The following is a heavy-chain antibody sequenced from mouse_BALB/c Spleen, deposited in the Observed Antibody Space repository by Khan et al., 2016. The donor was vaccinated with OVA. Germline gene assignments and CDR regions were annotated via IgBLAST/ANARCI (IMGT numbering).Heavy chain of an antibody. Sequence: QVQLKESGPGLVAPSQSLSITCTVSGFSLTDYAVSWIRQPPGKGLEWLGVIWGGGSKYYNSALKSRLSISKDNSKSHVFLKMNSLQSDDTAMYYCAKEPPYYAMDYWGQGTSVTVSS. V-gene: IGHV2-6-5*01. CDR3: AKEPPYYAMDY. CDR1: GFSLTDYA. J-gene: IGHJ4*01. CDR2: IWGGGSK.